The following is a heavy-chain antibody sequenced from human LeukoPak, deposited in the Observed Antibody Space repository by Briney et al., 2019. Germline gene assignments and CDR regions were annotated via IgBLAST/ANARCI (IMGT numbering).Heavy chain of an antibody. J-gene: IGHJ3*02. CDR2: MYHSVST. CDR3: ARHPPRGQLGTAFDI. D-gene: IGHD3-16*01. Sequence: SETLSLTCSVSGYSIGSGYYWGWIRQPPGKGLEWIGSMYHSVSTFYNPSLKSRVTISVDTSKNQFSLRLTSVTAADTAIYYCARHPPRGQLGTAFDIWGQGTMVTVSS. CDR1: GYSIGSGYY. V-gene: IGHV4-38-2*02.